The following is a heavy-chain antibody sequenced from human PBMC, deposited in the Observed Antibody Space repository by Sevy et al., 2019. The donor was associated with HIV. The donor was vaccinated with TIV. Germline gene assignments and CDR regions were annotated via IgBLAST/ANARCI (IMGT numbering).Heavy chain of an antibody. Sequence: GESLKISCKASGYTFTSYDINWVRQATGQGLEWMGWMNPNSGNTGYAQKFQGRVTMTRNTSISTAYMELSSLRSEDTAVYYCARGRASTIFGVVIKGYYYYYYMDVWGKGTTVTVSS. CDR2: MNPNSGNT. CDR3: ARGRASTIFGVVIKGYYYYYYMDV. D-gene: IGHD3-3*01. CDR1: GYTFTSYD. J-gene: IGHJ6*03. V-gene: IGHV1-8*01.